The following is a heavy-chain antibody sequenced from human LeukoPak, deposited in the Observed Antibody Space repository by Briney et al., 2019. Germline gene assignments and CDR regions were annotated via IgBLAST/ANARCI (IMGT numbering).Heavy chain of an antibody. CDR1: GGSISSSSYY. V-gene: IGHV4-39*07. CDR2: IYYSGST. J-gene: IGHJ4*02. Sequence: SETLSLTCTVSGGSISSSSYYWGWIRQPPGKGLEWIGSIYYSGSTYYNPSLKSRVTISVDTSKNQFSLKLSSVTAADTAVYYCARVSPLGYNYYFDYWGQGTLVTVSS. CDR3: ARVSPLGYNYYFDY. D-gene: IGHD5-24*01.